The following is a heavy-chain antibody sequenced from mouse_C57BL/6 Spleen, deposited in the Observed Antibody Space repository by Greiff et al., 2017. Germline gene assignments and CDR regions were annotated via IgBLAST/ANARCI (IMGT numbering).Heavy chain of an antibody. Sequence: EVQLVESGGDLVKPGGSLKLSCAASGFTFSSYGMSWVRQTPDKRLEWVATISSGGSYTYYPDSVKGRFTISRDNAKNTLYLQMSSRKSEDTAMYYCANNDYDALYAMDYWGQGTSVTVSS. V-gene: IGHV5-6*01. CDR3: ANNDYDALYAMDY. J-gene: IGHJ4*01. CDR2: ISSGGSYT. CDR1: GFTFSSYG. D-gene: IGHD2-4*01.